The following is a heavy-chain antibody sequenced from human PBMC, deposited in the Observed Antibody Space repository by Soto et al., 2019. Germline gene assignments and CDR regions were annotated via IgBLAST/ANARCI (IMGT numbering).Heavy chain of an antibody. V-gene: IGHV4-59*08. CDR1: GGSIGSYY. D-gene: IGHD5-18*01. Sequence: PSETLSLTCTVSGGSIGSYYWSWIRQPPGKGLEWIGYIYYSGSTNYNPSLKSRVTISVDTSKNQFSLKLSSVTAADTAVYYCARLGYSHGYYFDYWGQGTLVTVSS. CDR2: IYYSGST. J-gene: IGHJ4*02. CDR3: ARLGYSHGYYFDY.